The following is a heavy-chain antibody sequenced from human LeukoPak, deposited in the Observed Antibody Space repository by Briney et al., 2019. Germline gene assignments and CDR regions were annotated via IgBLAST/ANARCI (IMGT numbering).Heavy chain of an antibody. V-gene: IGHV3-43D*03. CDR1: GFIFNDYA. CDR3: VRSRAASLGYFDS. Sequence: PGGSLRLSCAVSGFIFNDYALHWVRHVPGKGLEWLSFSGWTGIGTDYGDSVKGRFTISRDDSKNSLYLQMHSLRPEDSALYYCVRSRAASLGYFDSWGQGTLVTVSS. J-gene: IGHJ4*02. D-gene: IGHD7-27*01. CDR2: SGWTGIGT.